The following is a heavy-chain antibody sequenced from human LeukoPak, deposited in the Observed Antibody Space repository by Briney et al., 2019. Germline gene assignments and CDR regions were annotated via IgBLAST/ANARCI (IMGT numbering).Heavy chain of an antibody. CDR3: ARDRSPNYTAMDN. CDR2: ISGSGGST. J-gene: IGHJ4*02. V-gene: IGHV3-23*01. CDR1: GFTFSSYA. Sequence: GGSLRLSCAASGFTFSSYAMSWVRQAPGKGLEWVSAISGSGGSTYYADSVKGRFTISRDNSKNTLYLQMNSLRAEDTALYYCARDRSPNYTAMDNWGQGTLVTVSS. D-gene: IGHD5-18*01.